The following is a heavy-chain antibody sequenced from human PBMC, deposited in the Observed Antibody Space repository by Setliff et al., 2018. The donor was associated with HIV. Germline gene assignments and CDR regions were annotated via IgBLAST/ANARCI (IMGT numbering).Heavy chain of an antibody. CDR3: ASTDNTGYKIDY. D-gene: IGHD3-10*01. CDR2: IYYSGST. Sequence: SETLSLTCAVSNGSISRRSYYWGWIRQPPGKGPEWVGSIYYSGSTNYSPSLKSRVTISVDTSKSQFFLHLTSVTAADTAVYFCASTDNTGYKIDYWGQGALVTVSS. CDR1: NGSISRRSYY. J-gene: IGHJ4*01. V-gene: IGHV4-39*01.